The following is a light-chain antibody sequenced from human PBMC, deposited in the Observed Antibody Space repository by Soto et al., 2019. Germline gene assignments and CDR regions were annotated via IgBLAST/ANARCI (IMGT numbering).Light chain of an antibody. CDR1: QSVSSY. CDR3: QQRSNWPPLT. Sequence: EIVLTQSPATLCLSPGERATLSCRASQSVSSYLAWYQQKPGQAPRLLIYDAPKRATGIPARFSGSGSGTDFTLTISSREPEDFAVYYCQQRSNWPPLTFGGGTKVEIK. J-gene: IGKJ4*01. CDR2: DAP. V-gene: IGKV3-11*01.